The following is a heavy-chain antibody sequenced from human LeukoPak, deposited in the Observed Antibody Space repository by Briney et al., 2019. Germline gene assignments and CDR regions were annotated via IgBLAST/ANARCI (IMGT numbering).Heavy chain of an antibody. CDR1: GFTSNSNW. D-gene: IGHD3-22*01. CDR2: ISSSSSYI. Sequence: GGSLRLSCAASGFTSNSNWMHWVRQAPGKGLEWVSSISSSSSYIYYADSVKGRFTISRDNAKNSLYLQMNSLRAEDTAVYYCARDYYDSTRWRFYAFDIWGQGTMVTVSS. V-gene: IGHV3-21*01. J-gene: IGHJ3*02. CDR3: ARDYYDSTRWRFYAFDI.